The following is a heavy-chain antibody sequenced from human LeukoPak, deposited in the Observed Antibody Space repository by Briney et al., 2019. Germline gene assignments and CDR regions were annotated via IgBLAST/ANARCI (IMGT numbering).Heavy chain of an antibody. V-gene: IGHV3-23*01. Sequence: QTGGSLRLSCAASGFTFSSSAMSWVRQVPGKGLEWVSGISASGGSTYYADSVKGRLTISRDNSKNTLYLQMNSLRAEDTAVYYCARPPKGQQLAPAPFDYWGQGTLVTVSS. CDR1: GFTFSSSA. J-gene: IGHJ4*02. CDR3: ARPPKGQQLAPAPFDY. D-gene: IGHD6-13*01. CDR2: ISASGGST.